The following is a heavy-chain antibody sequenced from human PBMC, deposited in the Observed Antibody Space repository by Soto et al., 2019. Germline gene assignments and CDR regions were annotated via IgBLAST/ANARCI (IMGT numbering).Heavy chain of an antibody. V-gene: IGHV4-30-2*01. D-gene: IGHD6-19*01. CDR3: ARFSLGYSSGRYYYYGMDV. J-gene: IGHJ6*02. Sequence: SETLSLTCTVSGGSISSSSYYWSWIRQPPGKGLEWIGYIYHSGSTYYNPSLKSRVTISVDRSKNQFSLKLSSVTAADTAVYYCARFSLGYSSGRYYYYGMDVWGQGTTVTVSS. CDR1: GGSISSSSYY. CDR2: IYHSGST.